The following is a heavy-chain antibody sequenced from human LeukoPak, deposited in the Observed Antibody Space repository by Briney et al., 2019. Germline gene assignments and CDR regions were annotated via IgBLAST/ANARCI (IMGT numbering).Heavy chain of an antibody. CDR3: ARDGRGYSGYDSEYNWFDP. CDR1: GGSISSYY. J-gene: IGHJ5*02. V-gene: IGHV4-59*01. CDR2: IYYSGST. Sequence: SETLSLTCTVSGGSISSYYWSWIRQPPGKGLEWIGYIYYSGSTNYNPSLKSRVTISVDTSKNQFSLKLSSMTAADTAVYYCARDGRGYSGYDSEYNWFDPWGQGTPVTVSS. D-gene: IGHD5-12*01.